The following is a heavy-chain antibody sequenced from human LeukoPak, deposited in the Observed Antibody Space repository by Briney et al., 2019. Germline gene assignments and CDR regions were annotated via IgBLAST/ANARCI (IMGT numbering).Heavy chain of an antibody. CDR3: ARGRFLEWRKSPDAFDI. V-gene: IGHV1-2*02. Sequence: GASVKVSCKSSGYTFTCYYMHWVRQAPGKGLDWMGWINPNSGGTNYAQKLQGRVTMTRDTSISTGYMELSRLRSDDTAVYYCARGRFLEWRKSPDAFDIWGQGTMVTVSS. J-gene: IGHJ3*02. CDR2: INPNSGGT. CDR1: GYTFTCYY. D-gene: IGHD3-3*01.